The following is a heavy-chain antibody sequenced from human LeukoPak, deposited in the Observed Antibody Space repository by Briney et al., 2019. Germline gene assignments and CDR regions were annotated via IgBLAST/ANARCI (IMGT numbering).Heavy chain of an antibody. D-gene: IGHD3-22*01. Sequence: GGPLRLSCPASGFTCSTYAMSWVRQAPGNGLAWVSAIRGGGGSTYYADFVKGRFTVSRANSQNTLDLHMNSLRAEDTALYYCPKDLTTNWGQGPLVTVSS. CDR1: GFTCSTYA. CDR2: IRGGGGST. J-gene: IGHJ4*02. V-gene: IGHV3-23*01. CDR3: PKDLTTN.